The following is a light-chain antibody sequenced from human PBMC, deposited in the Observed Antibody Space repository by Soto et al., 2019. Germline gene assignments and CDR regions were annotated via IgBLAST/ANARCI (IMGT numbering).Light chain of an antibody. Sequence: EIVLTQSPATLSLSPGERAALYCRASQNFGNFLAWYQQKPGQAPRLLIYDASNRPPGIPARFSGSGSGTDFTLAISSLESEDFAVYFCQQRFNWPATFGQGTKVEIK. V-gene: IGKV3-11*01. J-gene: IGKJ1*01. CDR3: QQRFNWPAT. CDR2: DAS. CDR1: QNFGNF.